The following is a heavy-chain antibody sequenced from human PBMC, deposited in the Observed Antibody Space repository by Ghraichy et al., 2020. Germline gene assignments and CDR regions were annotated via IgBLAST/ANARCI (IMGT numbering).Heavy chain of an antibody. CDR1: GFTFSGYA. CDR3: AKALYSNGLTVF. Sequence: GESLNISCAASGFTFSGYAMNWVRQAPGKGLEWVSGISGSGTDTYYADSVKGRFTISRDNSRNTLYLQMNSLRAEDTAVYYCAKALYSNGLTVFWGQGTLVTVSS. J-gene: IGHJ1*01. D-gene: IGHD6-19*01. V-gene: IGHV3-23*01. CDR2: ISGSGTDT.